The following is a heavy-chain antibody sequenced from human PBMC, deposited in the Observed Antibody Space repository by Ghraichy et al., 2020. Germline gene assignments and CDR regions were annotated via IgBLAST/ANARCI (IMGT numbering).Heavy chain of an antibody. CDR3: VRAVLRIMEAFDI. CDR1: GFSFGAYA. CDR2: IRSKGYGGTV. Sequence: GGSLRLSCSASGFSFGAYAMSWVRQAPGKGLEWVGFIRSKGYGGTVEYAASVRGRFTISRDDSKSIAYLQMNNLKTEDTAIYYCVRAVLRIMEAFDIWGQETMVTVSS. D-gene: IGHD3-3*01. V-gene: IGHV3-49*04. J-gene: IGHJ3*02.